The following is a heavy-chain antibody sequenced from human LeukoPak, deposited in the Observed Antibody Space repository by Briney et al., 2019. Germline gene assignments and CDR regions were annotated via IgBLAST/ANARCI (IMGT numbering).Heavy chain of an antibody. CDR1: GIDFRASG. D-gene: IGHD2-2*01. CDR3: AREGGTVVIGRFDY. CDR2: IQTDGRDK. Sequence: GGSLRLSCAASGIDFRASGMHWVRQAPGMGLEWVTFIQTDGRDKYYAASVAGRFTISRDNPKNTVYLNMNNLRPDDTALYYCAREGGTVVIGRFDYWGQGTLVTVSS. V-gene: IGHV3-30*02. J-gene: IGHJ4*02.